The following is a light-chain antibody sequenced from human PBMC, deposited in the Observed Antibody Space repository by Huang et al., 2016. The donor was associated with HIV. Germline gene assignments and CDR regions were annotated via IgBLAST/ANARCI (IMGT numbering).Light chain of an antibody. CDR1: QSLLHSNGYNY. J-gene: IGKJ2*01. V-gene: IGKV2-28*01. Sequence: DIVMTQSPLSLPVTPGEPASISCRSSQSLLHSNGYNYLDWYLQKPGQSPQLLIYLGSNRASGVPDRFSGSGSGTHFKLKISRVEAEDVGVYYCMQALQTPRTFGQGTKLEIK. CDR3: MQALQTPRT. CDR2: LGS.